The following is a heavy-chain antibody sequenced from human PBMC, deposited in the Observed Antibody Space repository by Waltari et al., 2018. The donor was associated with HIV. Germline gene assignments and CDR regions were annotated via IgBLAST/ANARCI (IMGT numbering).Heavy chain of an antibody. V-gene: IGHV4-38-2*02. D-gene: IGHD3-22*01. CDR2: IYHSGST. CDR3: ARDQLGYDSSGYYFGY. CDR1: GYSISSGYY. Sequence: QVQLQESGPGLVKPSETLSLTCAVSGYSISSGYYWGWIRQPPGKGLEWIGSIYHSGSTYDNPSLKSRVTISVDTSKNQFSLKLSSVTAADTAVYYCARDQLGYDSSGYYFGYWGQGTLVTVSS. J-gene: IGHJ4*02.